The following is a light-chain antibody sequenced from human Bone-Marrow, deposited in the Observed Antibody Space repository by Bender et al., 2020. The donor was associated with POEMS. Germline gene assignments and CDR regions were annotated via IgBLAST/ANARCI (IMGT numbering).Light chain of an antibody. J-gene: IGLJ1*01. CDR2: EVG. Sequence: HSALTQPASVSGSPGQSITISCTGTSSDVGRYDYVSWFQQHPGKAPKLIAYEVGKGPSGVPDRFSGSKSGNTASLTISGLQAEDEADYYCCSFASSISYVFGTGTKVTVL. CDR3: CSFASSISYV. V-gene: IGLV2-14*01. CDR1: SSDVGRYDY.